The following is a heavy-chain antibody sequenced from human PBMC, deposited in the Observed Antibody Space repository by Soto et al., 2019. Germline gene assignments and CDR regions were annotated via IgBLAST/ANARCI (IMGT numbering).Heavy chain of an antibody. Sequence: XGLEWIGYIYYSGSTDYNPSLKSRVTISVDRSKNQFSLNLSSVTAADTAIYSCARESGGDDSSTRYGLDVWGKATMVT. CDR2: IYYSGST. D-gene: IGHD6-6*01. J-gene: IGHJ6*04. V-gene: IGHV4-31*02. CDR3: ARESGGDDSSTRYGLDV.